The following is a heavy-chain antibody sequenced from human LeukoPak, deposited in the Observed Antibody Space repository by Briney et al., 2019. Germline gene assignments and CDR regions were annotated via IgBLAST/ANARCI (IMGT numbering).Heavy chain of an antibody. V-gene: IGHV4-59*01. CDR2: IYYSGST. Sequence: PSETLSLTCTVSGGSISSYYWSWLRQPPGKGLEWLGYIYYSGSTNYNPSLKSRVTISVDASKNQFSLKLSSVTAADTAVYYCARDRSITIFGVSWYFDLWGRGTLVTVSS. J-gene: IGHJ2*01. CDR3: ARDRSITIFGVSWYFDL. CDR1: GGSISSYY. D-gene: IGHD3-3*01.